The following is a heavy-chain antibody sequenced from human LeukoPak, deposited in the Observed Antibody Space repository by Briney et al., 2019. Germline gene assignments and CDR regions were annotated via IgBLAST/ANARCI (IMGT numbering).Heavy chain of an antibody. D-gene: IGHD6-19*01. CDR2: IRSSGTTI. Sequence: GSLRLSCVASGFTFSDYYMSWIRQAPGKGLEWVSYIRSSGTTIHYADSVKGRFTISGDNAKNSLYLQMNSLRAEDTAVYYCARDRGAVTDVFDYWGQGTLVTVSS. CDR3: ARDRGAVTDVFDY. V-gene: IGHV3-11*04. J-gene: IGHJ4*02. CDR1: GFTFSDYY.